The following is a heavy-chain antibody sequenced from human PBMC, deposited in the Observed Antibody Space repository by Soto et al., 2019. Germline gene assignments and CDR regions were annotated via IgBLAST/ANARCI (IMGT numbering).Heavy chain of an antibody. Sequence: LRLSCAVSGFTVSTYYMSWVRQAPGKGLEWVSVIYSAGSADFADSVKGRFTVSRDNSKNTLFLQMSSLRAEDTAVYYCARVPSSSYHYFDYWGQGTLVTVSS. CDR2: IYSAGSA. CDR1: GFTVSTYY. V-gene: IGHV3-66*01. CDR3: ARVPSSSYHYFDY. J-gene: IGHJ4*02. D-gene: IGHD6-13*01.